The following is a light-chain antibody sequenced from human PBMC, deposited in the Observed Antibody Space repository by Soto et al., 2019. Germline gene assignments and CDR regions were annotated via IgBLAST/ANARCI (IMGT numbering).Light chain of an antibody. V-gene: IGLV3-21*02. J-gene: IGLJ1*01. CDR3: QVWDSSSDNYV. CDR2: DDG. Sequence: SDEMTQPPSLSVAPGRKARITCGGNNIETKSVHWYQQRPGQAPVLVVYDDGDRPSVIPERFSGSNSVNTATLTISRVEVGDEADYYCQVWDSSSDNYVFGSGTKVTVL. CDR1: NIETKS.